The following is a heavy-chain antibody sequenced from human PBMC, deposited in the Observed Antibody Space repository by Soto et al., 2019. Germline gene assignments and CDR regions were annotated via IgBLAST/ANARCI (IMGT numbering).Heavy chain of an antibody. CDR1: GFTFVSYA. CDR3: ARAFYDFWSGPSLIEY. CDR2: VSASGGST. D-gene: IGHD3-3*01. V-gene: IGHV3-23*01. J-gene: IGHJ4*02. Sequence: GGSLRLSCAVSGFTFVSYALTWVRQTPRKGLEWVSAVSASGGSTYYEVSVKGRFTISRDNFKNTLYLHMANLTADDTAIYYCARAFYDFWSGPSLIEYWGQGTPVTVSS.